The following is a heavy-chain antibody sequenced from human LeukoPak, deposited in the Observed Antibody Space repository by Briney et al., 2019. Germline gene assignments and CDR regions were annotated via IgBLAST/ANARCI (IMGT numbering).Heavy chain of an antibody. D-gene: IGHD3-3*01. V-gene: IGHV1-69*05. CDR2: IIPIFGTA. J-gene: IGHJ4*02. CDR3: ARENYDFWSGYFNYFDY. CDR1: GGTFSSYA. Sequence: ASVKVSCKASGGTFSSYAISWVRQAPGQGLEWMGGIIPIFGTANYAQKFQGRVTITTDESTSTAYMGLSSLRSEDTAVYYCARENYDFWSGYFNYFDYWGQGTLVTVSS.